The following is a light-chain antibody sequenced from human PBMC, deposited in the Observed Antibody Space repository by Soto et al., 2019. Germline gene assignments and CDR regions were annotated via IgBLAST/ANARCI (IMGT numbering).Light chain of an antibody. CDR3: QQTFSTSIT. Sequence: DIQMTQSPSSLSASEGDRVTITCRASQNISNYLNWYQQKPGKAPTLLIFGASTLRSGVPSRFSGSGSGTDFSLTISSLQPEDLGTYYCQQTFSTSITFGQGTRLEIK. V-gene: IGKV1-39*01. CDR2: GAS. J-gene: IGKJ5*01. CDR1: QNISNY.